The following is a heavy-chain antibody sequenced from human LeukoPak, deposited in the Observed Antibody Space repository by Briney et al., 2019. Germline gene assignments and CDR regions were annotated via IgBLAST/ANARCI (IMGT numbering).Heavy chain of an antibody. CDR2: IKSKADGETI. J-gene: IGHJ4*02. D-gene: IGHD1-20*01. CDR3: STLTSRGLSDS. V-gene: IGHV3-15*07. Sequence: GGSPRLSCAASGFTFTNAWMNWVRQAPGKGLEWVGRIKSKADGETIDYAAPVKGRFTFSRDDSKNMLYLQMNSLKSEDTAVYYCSTLTSRGLSDSWGQGTLVTVSS. CDR1: GFTFTNAW.